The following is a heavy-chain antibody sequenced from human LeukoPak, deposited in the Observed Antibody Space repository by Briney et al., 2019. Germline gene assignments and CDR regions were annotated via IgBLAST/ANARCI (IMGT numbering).Heavy chain of an antibody. J-gene: IGHJ4*02. CDR2: ISWNSGRR. D-gene: IGHD3-22*01. V-gene: IGHV3-9*01. CDR3: AKWTSYYYDSSGYFDY. Sequence: GGSLRLSCAASGFMFDDYAMHWVRQAPGKGLEWASGISWNSGRRGYADSVKGRFTISRDNAKNSLYLQMNSLRAEDTALYYCAKWTSYYYDSSGYFDYWGQGTLVTVSS. CDR1: GFMFDDYA.